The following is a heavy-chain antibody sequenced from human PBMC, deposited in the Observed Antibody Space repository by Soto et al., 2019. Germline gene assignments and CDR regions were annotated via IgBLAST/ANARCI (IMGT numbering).Heavy chain of an antibody. CDR1: GDSVSSNSAA. CDR3: ARQQLTHCYFDY. V-gene: IGHV6-1*01. J-gene: IGHJ4*02. D-gene: IGHD6-13*01. CDR2: TYYRSKWYN. Sequence: SQTLSLTCAISGDSVSSNSAAWTWIRQSPSRGLEWLGRTYYRSKWYNEYAVSVKSRITINPDTSKNRFSLHLNSVTPEDTAVYYCARQQLTHCYFDYWGQRTLVTVSS.